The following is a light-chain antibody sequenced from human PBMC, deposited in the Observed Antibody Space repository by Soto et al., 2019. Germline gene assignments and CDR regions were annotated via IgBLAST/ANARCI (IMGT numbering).Light chain of an antibody. Sequence: DIQMTQSPSTLSASVGDRVTITCRASQSISTWLAWYQQKPGKAPKLLIYKASSLESGVPSRFSGSGSGTEFTLTISSLKPDDFGTYYCQQYNTYWTFGQGTKVDIK. CDR2: KAS. V-gene: IGKV1-5*03. CDR1: QSISTW. CDR3: QQYNTYWT. J-gene: IGKJ1*01.